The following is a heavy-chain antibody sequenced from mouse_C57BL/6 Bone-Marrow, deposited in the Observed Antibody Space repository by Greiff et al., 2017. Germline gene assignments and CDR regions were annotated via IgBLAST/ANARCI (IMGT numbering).Heavy chain of an antibody. CDR3: AIQGGYYAMDY. J-gene: IGHJ4*01. D-gene: IGHD1-1*02. Sequence: EVQGVESGGGLVKPGGSLKLSCAASGFTFSSYTMSWVRQTPEKRLEWVATISGGGGNTYYPDSVKGRFTISRDNAKNTLYLQMSSLRSEDTALYYCAIQGGYYAMDYWGQGTSVTVSS. V-gene: IGHV5-9*01. CDR2: ISGGGGNT. CDR1: GFTFSSYT.